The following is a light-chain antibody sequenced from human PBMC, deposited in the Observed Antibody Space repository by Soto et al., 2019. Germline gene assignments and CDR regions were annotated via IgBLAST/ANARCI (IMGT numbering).Light chain of an antibody. Sequence: QSVLTQPPSVSAAPGQSVTISCSGGTSNIGKNYVSWYQQVPGTPPKLLIFDNDQRPSGIPDRFSGSTSGTSATLGIIGLPPGDEAAYYCRTWDISLSGAVFGGGTKLTVL. J-gene: IGLJ2*01. V-gene: IGLV1-51*01. CDR2: DND. CDR3: RTWDISLSGAV. CDR1: TSNIGKNY.